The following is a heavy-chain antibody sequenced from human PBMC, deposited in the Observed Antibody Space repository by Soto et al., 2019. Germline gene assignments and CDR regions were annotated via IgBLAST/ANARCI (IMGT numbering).Heavy chain of an antibody. Sequence: GESLKISCKGSGYSFTSCWISWVRQMPGKGLEWMGRIDPSDSYTNYSPSFQGHVTISADKSISTAYLQWSSLKASDTAMYYCARWGANVRLSYYYYGMDVWGQGTTVNVSS. V-gene: IGHV5-10-1*01. CDR3: ARWGANVRLSYYYYGMDV. J-gene: IGHJ6*02. D-gene: IGHD3-10*02. CDR2: IDPSDSYT. CDR1: GYSFTSCW.